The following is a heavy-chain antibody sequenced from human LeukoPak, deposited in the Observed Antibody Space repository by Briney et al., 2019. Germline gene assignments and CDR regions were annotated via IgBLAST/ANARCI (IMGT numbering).Heavy chain of an antibody. Sequence: PGRSLRLSCAASGFTFSSYGMHWVRQAPGRGLEWVAVISFDGTNKYYADSVKGRFTTSRDNSKNTLYLQMNGLRAEDTAVYYCARGRSGGYNSPLGYWGQGTLVTVCS. CDR2: ISFDGTNK. CDR3: ARGRSGGYNSPLGY. J-gene: IGHJ4*02. V-gene: IGHV3-30*03. CDR1: GFTFSSYG. D-gene: IGHD6-13*01.